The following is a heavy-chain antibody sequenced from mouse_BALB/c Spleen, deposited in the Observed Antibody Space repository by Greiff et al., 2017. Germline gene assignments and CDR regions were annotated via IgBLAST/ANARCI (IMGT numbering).Heavy chain of an antibody. CDR3: ARTTGGVYAMDY. V-gene: IGHV1S81*02. Sequence: VQLQQSGAELVKPGASVKLSCKASGYTFTSYWMHWVKQRPGQGLEWIGEINPSNGRTNYNEKFKSKATLTVDKSSSTAYMQLSSLTSEDSAVYYCARTTGGVYAMDYWGQGTSVTVSS. J-gene: IGHJ4*01. CDR2: INPSNGRT. D-gene: IGHD1-1*01. CDR1: GYTFTSYW.